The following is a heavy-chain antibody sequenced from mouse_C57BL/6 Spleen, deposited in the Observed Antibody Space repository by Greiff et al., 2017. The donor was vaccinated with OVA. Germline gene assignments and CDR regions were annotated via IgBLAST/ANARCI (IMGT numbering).Heavy chain of an antibody. V-gene: IGHV1-52*01. CDR2: IDPSDSET. CDR3: ARWNYGSSYLYCDV. J-gene: IGHJ1*03. CDR1: GFTFTSYW. D-gene: IGHD1-1*01. Sequence: QVHVKQPGAELVRPGSSVKLSCTASGFTFTSYWMHWVKQRPIQGLEWIGNIDPSDSETHYHQKFKDKATLTVDKSSSTAYMQLSSLTSEDSAVYYGARWNYGSSYLYCDVWGTGTTVTVSS.